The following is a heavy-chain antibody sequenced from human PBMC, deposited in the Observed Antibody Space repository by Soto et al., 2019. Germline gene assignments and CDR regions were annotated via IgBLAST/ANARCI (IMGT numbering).Heavy chain of an antibody. Sequence: EVPLVESGGGLIQPGGSLRLSCAASGFTVSSNYMSWVRQAPGKGLEWVSVIYSGGSTYYADSVKGRFTISRDNSKSTLYLQMNSRRAEDTAVYYCARDRVESGYPEYFQHWGQGTLVTVSS. CDR1: GFTVSSNY. CDR2: IYSGGST. D-gene: IGHD3-22*01. CDR3: ARDRVESGYPEYFQH. J-gene: IGHJ1*01. V-gene: IGHV3-53*01.